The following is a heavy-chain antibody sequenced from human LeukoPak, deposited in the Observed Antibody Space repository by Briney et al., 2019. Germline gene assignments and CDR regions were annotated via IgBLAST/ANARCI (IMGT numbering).Heavy chain of an antibody. Sequence: GGSLRLSWAASGFTFSTYWMSWVRQAPGKGLEWVANINQDGSGKDYVDSLKGRFTISRDNTKNSLYLQMNSLRAEDTAVYYCARGYRYVVYWGQGTLVTVSS. D-gene: IGHD6-13*01. CDR2: INQDGSGK. V-gene: IGHV3-7*03. CDR3: ARGYRYVVY. CDR1: GFTFSTYW. J-gene: IGHJ4*02.